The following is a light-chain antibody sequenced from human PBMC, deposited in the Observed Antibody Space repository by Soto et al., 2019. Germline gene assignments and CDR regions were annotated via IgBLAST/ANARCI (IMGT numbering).Light chain of an antibody. CDR3: QQYGSSPRT. V-gene: IGKV3-20*01. CDR1: QSVSTSS. CDR2: GAS. J-gene: IGKJ1*01. Sequence: EIVLTQSPGTLSLSPGARATLSCRASQSVSTSSLAWYQQKGGQAPRLLIHGASSRATGIPDRFSGSGSGTDFTLTISRLEPEDFVVYYCQQYGSSPRTFGQGTKVEVK.